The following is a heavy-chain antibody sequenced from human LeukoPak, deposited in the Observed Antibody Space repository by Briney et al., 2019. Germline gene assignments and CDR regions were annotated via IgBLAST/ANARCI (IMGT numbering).Heavy chain of an antibody. CDR3: ARDGISGGYYYYMDV. Sequence: PSETLSLTCAVSGVSISSNLWWTWVRQPPGKGLEWIAEIHHSGSINYNPSLKSRVTISVDTSKNQFSLKLSSVTAADTAVYYCARDGISGGYYYYMDVWGKGTTVTISS. CDR1: GVSISSNLW. J-gene: IGHJ6*03. V-gene: IGHV4-4*02. D-gene: IGHD1-26*01. CDR2: IHHSGSI.